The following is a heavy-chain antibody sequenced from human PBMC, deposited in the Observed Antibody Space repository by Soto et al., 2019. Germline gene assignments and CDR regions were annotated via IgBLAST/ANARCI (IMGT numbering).Heavy chain of an antibody. Sequence: ASVKVSCKASGYTFTDYYVHWVRQAPGQGLEWMGWIHSKSGGTNYAQKFQGRVTMTRDTSISTAYMELSRLTYDDTAVYYCARGGITVFGVIDYWGQGTPAPVSS. CDR2: IHSKSGGT. D-gene: IGHD3-3*01. CDR1: GYTFTDYY. V-gene: IGHV1-2*02. CDR3: ARGGITVFGVIDY. J-gene: IGHJ4*02.